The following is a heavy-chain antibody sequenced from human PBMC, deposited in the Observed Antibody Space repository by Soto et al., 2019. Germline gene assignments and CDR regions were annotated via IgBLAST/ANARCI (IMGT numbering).Heavy chain of an antibody. Sequence: QVQLVQSGAEVKKPGASVKVSCKASGYTFTSYGISWVRQAPGQGLEWMGWISAYNGNTNYAQKLQGRDTMTTDTSTSTAYMELRSLRSDDTAVYYCARTPSLYCSGGSCYSGPPSWFDPWGQGTLVTVSS. CDR1: GYTFTSYG. J-gene: IGHJ5*02. CDR3: ARTPSLYCSGGSCYSGPPSWFDP. D-gene: IGHD2-15*01. V-gene: IGHV1-18*01. CDR2: ISAYNGNT.